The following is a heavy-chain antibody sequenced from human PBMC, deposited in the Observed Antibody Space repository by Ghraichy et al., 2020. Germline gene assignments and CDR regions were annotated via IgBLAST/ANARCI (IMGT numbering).Heavy chain of an antibody. J-gene: IGHJ4*02. D-gene: IGHD5-24*01. CDR2: IYHSGST. V-gene: IGHV4-4*02. Sequence: SETLSLTCAVSGGSISSSNWWSWVRQPPGKGLEWIGEIYHSGSTNYNPSLKSRVTISVDKSKNQFSLKLSSVTAADTAVYYCARETGYNSKIFDYWGQGTLVTVSS. CDR3: ARETGYNSKIFDY. CDR1: GGSISSSNW.